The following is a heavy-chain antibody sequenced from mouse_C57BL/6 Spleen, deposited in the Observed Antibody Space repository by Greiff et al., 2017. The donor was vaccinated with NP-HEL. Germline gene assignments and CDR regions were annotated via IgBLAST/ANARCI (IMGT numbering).Heavy chain of an antibody. J-gene: IGHJ4*01. CDR3: ARFHEDAMDY. D-gene: IGHD1-2*01. Sequence: QVQLKQPGAELVQPGASVKMSCKASGYTFTSYWITWVKQRPGQGLEWIGDIYPGSGSTNYNEKFKSKATLTVDTSSSTAYMQLSSLTSEDSAVYYCARFHEDAMDYWGQGTSVTVSS. V-gene: IGHV1-55*01. CDR2: IYPGSGST. CDR1: GYTFTSYW.